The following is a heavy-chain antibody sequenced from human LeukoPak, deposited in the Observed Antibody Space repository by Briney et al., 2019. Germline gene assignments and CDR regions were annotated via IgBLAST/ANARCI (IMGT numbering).Heavy chain of an antibody. D-gene: IGHD2-15*01. J-gene: IGHJ4*02. CDR2: ISYDGSNK. V-gene: IGHV3-30*18. CDR1: GFTFSSYG. Sequence: GRSLRLSCAASGFTFSSYGMHWVRQAPGKGLEWVAVISYDGSNKYYADSVKGRFTISRDNSKNTLYLQMNSLTSDDTAVYYCAKVLVAATHYLDSWGQGTLVTVSS. CDR3: AKVLVAATHYLDS.